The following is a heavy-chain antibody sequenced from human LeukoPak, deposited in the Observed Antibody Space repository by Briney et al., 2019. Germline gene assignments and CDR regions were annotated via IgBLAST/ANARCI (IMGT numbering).Heavy chain of an antibody. CDR1: GFTFSSYG. J-gene: IGHJ5*02. Sequence: GGSLRLSCAAFGFTFSSYGIHWVRQAPGKGLEWLAFIRYDGSNKYYADSVKGRFTISRDNSKNTLYLQMNSLRAEDTAVYYCAKVGGIAAAGFSWGQGTLVTVSS. CDR2: IRYDGSNK. CDR3: AKVGGIAAAGFS. D-gene: IGHD6-13*01. V-gene: IGHV3-30*02.